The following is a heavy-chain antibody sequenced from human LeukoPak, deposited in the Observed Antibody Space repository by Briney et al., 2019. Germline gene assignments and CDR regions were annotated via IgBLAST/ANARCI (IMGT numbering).Heavy chain of an antibody. D-gene: IGHD6-19*01. Sequence: SETPSLTCAVYGGSFSGYYWSWIRQPPGKGLEWIGEINHSGSTNYNPSLKSRVTISVDTSKNQFSLKLSSVTAADTAVYYCAAKQWLVRRGYFQHWGQGTLVTVSS. V-gene: IGHV4-34*01. CDR3: AAKQWLVRRGYFQH. CDR2: INHSGST. CDR1: GGSFSGYY. J-gene: IGHJ1*01.